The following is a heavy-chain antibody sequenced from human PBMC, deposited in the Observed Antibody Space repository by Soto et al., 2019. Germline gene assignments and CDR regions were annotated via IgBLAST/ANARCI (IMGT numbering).Heavy chain of an antibody. CDR3: AKDSSSSGYSSGWYPFDY. V-gene: IGHV3-23*01. CDR1: GFTFSSYA. Sequence: PGGSLRLSCAASGFTFSSYAMSWVRQAPGKGLEWVSAISGSGGSTYYADSVKGRFTISRDNSKNTLYLQMNSLRAEDTAVYYCAKDSSSSGYSSGWYPFDYWGQGTLVTVSS. CDR2: ISGSGGST. D-gene: IGHD6-19*01. J-gene: IGHJ4*02.